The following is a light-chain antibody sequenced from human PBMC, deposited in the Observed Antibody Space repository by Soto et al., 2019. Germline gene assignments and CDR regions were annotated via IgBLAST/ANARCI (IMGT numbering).Light chain of an antibody. J-gene: IGKJ4*01. Sequence: EIVMTQSPATLSVSPGERATLSCRASQSVHSNLAWYQQKPGQAPRLLIYGASTRATGVPARFSGSGSGTDFSLTVSSLQSEDFAVYYWQQYSNWPLTFGGGTKVEIK. V-gene: IGKV3-15*01. CDR3: QQYSNWPLT. CDR2: GAS. CDR1: QSVHSN.